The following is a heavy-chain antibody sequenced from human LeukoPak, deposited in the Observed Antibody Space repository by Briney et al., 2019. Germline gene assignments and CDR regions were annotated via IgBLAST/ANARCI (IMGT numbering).Heavy chain of an antibody. J-gene: IGHJ3*02. CDR1: GDSISSYY. Sequence: SETLSLTCTVSGDSISSYYWSWIRQPPGKGLEWIGYIYYSGSTNYNPSLKSRVTISVDTSKNQFSLKLSSVTAADTAVYYCARQEPFDAFDIWGQGTMVTVSS. V-gene: IGHV4-59*01. CDR2: IYYSGST. CDR3: ARQEPFDAFDI. D-gene: IGHD1-14*01.